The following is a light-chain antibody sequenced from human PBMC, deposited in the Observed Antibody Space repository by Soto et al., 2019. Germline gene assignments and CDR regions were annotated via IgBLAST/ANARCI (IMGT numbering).Light chain of an antibody. CDR3: QQYNNWWT. CDR1: QSVSNN. CDR2: AAS. Sequence: EIVLTQSPGTLSLSPGERATLSCRASQSVSNNYLAWYQQKPGQAPRLLIYAASTRATGIPARFTGSGSGTEFTLTISSLQFDDSAVYYCQQYNNWWTFGQGTKVDIK. V-gene: IGKV3-15*01. J-gene: IGKJ1*01.